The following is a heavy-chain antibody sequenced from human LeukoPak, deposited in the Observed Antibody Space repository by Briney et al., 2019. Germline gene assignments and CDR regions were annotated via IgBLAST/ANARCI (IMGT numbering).Heavy chain of an antibody. V-gene: IGHV4-34*01. J-gene: IGHJ4*02. Sequence: PSETLSLTCSVYSGSFSGYYWSWIRQPPGKGLEWIGEINHSVGTNYNPSLKSRVTMSLDTSKNQFSLKLSSVTAADTAVYYCARQNYYDSSGELDYWGQGTLVTVSS. D-gene: IGHD3-22*01. CDR3: ARQNYYDSSGELDY. CDR2: INHSVGT. CDR1: SGSFSGYY.